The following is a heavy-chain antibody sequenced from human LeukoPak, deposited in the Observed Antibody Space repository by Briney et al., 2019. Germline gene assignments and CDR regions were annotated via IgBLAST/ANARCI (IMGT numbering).Heavy chain of an antibody. CDR1: GGSISSSSYY. CDR3: AREMGIAARKFDY. CDR2: IYYSGST. D-gene: IGHD6-6*01. V-gene: IGHV4-39*07. J-gene: IGHJ4*02. Sequence: PSETLSLTCTVSGGSISSSSYYWGWIRQPPGKGLEWIGSIYYSGSTYYNPSLKSRVTISVDTSKNQFSLKLSSVTAADTAVYYCAREMGIAARKFDYWGQGTLVTVSS.